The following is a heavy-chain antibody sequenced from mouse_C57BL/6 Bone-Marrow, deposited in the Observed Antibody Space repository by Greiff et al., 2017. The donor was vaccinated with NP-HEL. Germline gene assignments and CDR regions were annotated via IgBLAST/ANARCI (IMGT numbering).Heavy chain of an antibody. Sequence: VQLKQSGPGMVKPSQSLSLTCTVTGYSITSGYDWHWIRHFPGNKLEWMGYISYSGSTNYNPSLKSRISITHDTSKNHFFLKLNSVTTEDTATYYCARGGYPYAMDYWGQGTSVTVSS. J-gene: IGHJ4*01. CDR2: ISYSGST. V-gene: IGHV3-1*01. CDR3: ARGGYPYAMDY. CDR1: GYSITSGYD. D-gene: IGHD2-2*01.